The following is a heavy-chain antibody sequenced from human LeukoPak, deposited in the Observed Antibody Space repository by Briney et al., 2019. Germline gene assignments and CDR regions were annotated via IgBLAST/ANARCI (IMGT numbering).Heavy chain of an antibody. CDR2: ISWNSGSL. Sequence: GGSLRLSCAASGITIDEYAMHWVRQAPGKGLEWVSSISWNSGSLGYADSVRGRFIISRDNARNSLYLQMNSLRPEDTAFYFCAKDRGPYYYDSSGRGFDIWGQGTTVTVSS. CDR1: GITIDEYA. J-gene: IGHJ3*02. D-gene: IGHD3-22*01. V-gene: IGHV3-9*01. CDR3: AKDRGPYYYDSSGRGFDI.